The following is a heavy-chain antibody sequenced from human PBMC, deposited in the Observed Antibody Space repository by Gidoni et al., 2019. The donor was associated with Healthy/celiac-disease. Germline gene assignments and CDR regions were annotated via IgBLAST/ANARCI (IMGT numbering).Heavy chain of an antibody. CDR3: AKPDRGGYDWADAFDI. J-gene: IGHJ3*02. V-gene: IGHV5-51*01. CDR2: IYPGDSDT. D-gene: IGHD5-12*01. Sequence: VQSGAEVKKPGESLQISCKGSGYSFTSYWIGWVRQMPGKGLEWMGIIYPGDSDTRYSPSFQGQVTSSADKSISTAYLQWSSLKASDTAMYYCAKPDRGGYDWADAFDIWGQGTMVTVSS. CDR1: GYSFTSYW.